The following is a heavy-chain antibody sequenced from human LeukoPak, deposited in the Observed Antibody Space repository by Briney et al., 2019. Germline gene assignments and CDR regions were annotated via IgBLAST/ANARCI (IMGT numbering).Heavy chain of an antibody. CDR3: AKGPGNYVGWFDP. CDR1: GFTFSSYA. D-gene: IGHD1-7*01. J-gene: IGHJ5*02. CDR2: IGGSGDNT. Sequence: GGSLRLSCAASGFTFSSYAMAWVRQAPGKGLEWVSAIGGSGDNTYYADSVKGWFTISRDNSKNTLYLQMNSLRAEDTAVYYCAKGPGNYVGWFDPWGQGTLVTVSS. V-gene: IGHV3-23*01.